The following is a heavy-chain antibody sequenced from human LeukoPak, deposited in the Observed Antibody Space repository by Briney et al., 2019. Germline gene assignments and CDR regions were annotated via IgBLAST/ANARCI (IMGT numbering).Heavy chain of an antibody. J-gene: IGHJ4*02. V-gene: IGHV4-34*01. CDR1: GGSFSGYY. CDR2: INHSGST. Sequence: PSETLSLTCAVYGGSFSGYYWSWIRQPPGKGLEWIGEINHSGSTNYNPSLKSRVTISVDTSKNQFSLKLSSVTAADTAVYYCARGRAWIQLWPRTYYFDYWGRGTLVTVSS. D-gene: IGHD5-18*01. CDR3: ARGRAWIQLWPRTYYFDY.